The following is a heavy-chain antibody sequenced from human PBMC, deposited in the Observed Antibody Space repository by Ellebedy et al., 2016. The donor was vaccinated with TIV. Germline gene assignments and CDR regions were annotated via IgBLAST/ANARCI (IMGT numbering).Heavy chain of an antibody. CDR3: ARAMSSSWWRAFDI. CDR2: VYYSGST. D-gene: IGHD6-13*01. J-gene: IGHJ3*02. V-gene: IGHV4-39*07. Sequence: SETLSLTCTVSGGSISSSSYYRGWIRQPPGKGLEWIGSVYYSGSTYYNPSLKSRVTMSVDTSKNQFSLKLSSVTAADTAVYYCARAMSSSWWRAFDIWGQGTMVTVSS. CDR1: GGSISSSSYY.